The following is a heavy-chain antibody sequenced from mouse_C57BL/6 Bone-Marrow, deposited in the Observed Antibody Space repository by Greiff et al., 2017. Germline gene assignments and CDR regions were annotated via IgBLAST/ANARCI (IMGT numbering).Heavy chain of an antibody. CDR1: GYSFTGYY. J-gene: IGHJ2*01. Sequence: DVHLVESGPELVKPGASVKISCKASGYSFTGYYMNWVKQSPEKSLEWIGEINPSTGGTTYNQKFKAKATLTVDKSSSTAYMQLKSLTSEDSAVYYCARYYYGSTFFDYWGQGTTLTVSS. CDR3: ARYYYGSTFFDY. V-gene: IGHV1-42*01. CDR2: INPSTGGT. D-gene: IGHD1-1*01.